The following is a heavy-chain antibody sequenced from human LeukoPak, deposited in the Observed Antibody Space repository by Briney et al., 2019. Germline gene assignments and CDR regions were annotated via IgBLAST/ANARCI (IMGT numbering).Heavy chain of an antibody. V-gene: IGHV1-2*02. CDR1: GYTFTCYY. Sequence: ASVKVSCKASGYTFTCYYMHWVRQAPGQGLEWMGWIIPNSGGTNYAQKFQGRVTMTRDTSITTAYMELSRLRSDDTAVYYCARGGPAIEGLDFFDYWGQGTLVTVSS. CDR2: IIPNSGGT. J-gene: IGHJ4*02. CDR3: ARGGPAIEGLDFFDY. D-gene: IGHD3-16*01.